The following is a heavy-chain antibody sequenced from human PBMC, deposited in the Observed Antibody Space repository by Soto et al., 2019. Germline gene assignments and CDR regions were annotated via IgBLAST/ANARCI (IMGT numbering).Heavy chain of an antibody. V-gene: IGHV3-48*01. Sequence: GGSLRLSCAASGFSFSSHSMNWVRQAPGKGLEWLSYISPSSNTIYYADSVKGRFTSSRDNAKNSLYLQMNSLRPEDTAVYYCARTATFDYWGQGTLVTVSS. CDR2: ISPSSNTI. J-gene: IGHJ4*02. CDR1: GFSFSSHS. CDR3: ARTATFDY. D-gene: IGHD2-21*02.